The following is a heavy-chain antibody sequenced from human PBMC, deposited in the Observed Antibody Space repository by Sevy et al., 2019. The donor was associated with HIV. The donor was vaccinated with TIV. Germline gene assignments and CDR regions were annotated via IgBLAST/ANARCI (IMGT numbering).Heavy chain of an antibody. CDR3: ARDFTIFGVVSGIDY. J-gene: IGHJ4*02. CDR2: ISDDSRYI. CDR1: GFTFLGST. V-gene: IGHV3-21*04. Sequence: GGSLRLSCAASGFTFLGSTVHWVRQAPGKGLEWLSSISDDSRYIYYSDSVKGRFTISRANAKNLLYLQMNNLRVEDTAIYYCARDFTIFGVVSGIDYWGQGNLVTVSS. D-gene: IGHD3-3*01.